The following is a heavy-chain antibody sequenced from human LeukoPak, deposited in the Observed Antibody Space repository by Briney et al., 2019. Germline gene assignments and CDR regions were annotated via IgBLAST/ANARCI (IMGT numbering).Heavy chain of an antibody. J-gene: IGHJ4*02. V-gene: IGHV3-30*02. CDR3: ANTPDSCLIIAHTTTDC. D-gene: IGHD2-2*01. CDR1: GFTFSSYG. Sequence: GGSLRLSCAASGFTFSSYGMHWVRQAPGKGLEWVAFIRYDGSNKYYADSVKGRFTISRDNSKNTLYLQMNSLRAEDTAVYYCANTPDSCLIIAHTTTDCWGQGTLVTVSS. CDR2: IRYDGSNK.